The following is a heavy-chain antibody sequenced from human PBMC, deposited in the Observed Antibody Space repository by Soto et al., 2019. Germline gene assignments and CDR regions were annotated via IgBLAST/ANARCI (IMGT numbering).Heavy chain of an antibody. V-gene: IGHV5-51*01. D-gene: IGHD2-15*01. J-gene: IGHJ4*02. CDR3: ARQKYSGGGAYSTDLDY. CDR1: GYRFTSYW. CDR2: IYPDDSDS. Sequence: GESLKISCKGSGYRFTSYWIAWVRQMPGKGLEWMGIIYPDDSDSRYSPSFQGQVTFSADKSISAAYLQWSSLKASDTAMYYCARQKYSGGGAYSTDLDYWGQGTLVTVSS.